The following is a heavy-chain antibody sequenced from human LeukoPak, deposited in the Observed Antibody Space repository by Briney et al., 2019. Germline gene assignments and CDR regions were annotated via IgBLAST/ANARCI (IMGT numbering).Heavy chain of an antibody. CDR2: IIPIFGRT. CDR3: TREPRYNRNDGYYYYYMDV. V-gene: IGHV1-69*13. Sequence: SVKVSCKASGGTFNSYTISWVRQAPGQGLEWMGGIIPIFGRTNYAQKFQGRVTITADESTSTAYMELSSLRSEDTAVYYCTREPRYNRNDGYYYYYMDVWGKGTTVTVSS. D-gene: IGHD1-1*01. J-gene: IGHJ6*03. CDR1: GGTFNSYT.